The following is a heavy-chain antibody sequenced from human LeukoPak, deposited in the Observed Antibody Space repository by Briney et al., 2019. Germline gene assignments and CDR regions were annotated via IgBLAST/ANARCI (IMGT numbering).Heavy chain of an antibody. V-gene: IGHV3-21*01. CDR1: EFSVGSNY. Sequence: GGSLRLSCAASEFSVGSNYMTWVRQAPGKGLEWVSSISRSSIYIYYADSMKGRFTISRDNAKNSLYLQMNSLRGEDTAVYYCARSRYDGSGYYGVIDYWGQGTLVTVSS. CDR3: ARSRYDGSGYYGVIDY. J-gene: IGHJ4*02. D-gene: IGHD3-22*01. CDR2: ISRSSIYI.